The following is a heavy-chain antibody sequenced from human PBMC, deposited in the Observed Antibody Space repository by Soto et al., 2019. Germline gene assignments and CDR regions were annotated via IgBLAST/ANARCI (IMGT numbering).Heavy chain of an antibody. CDR2: IYSDNNT. CDR1: GFTVSSDS. J-gene: IGHJ6*02. CDR3: ARHYSAMGV. V-gene: IGHV3-53*02. Sequence: EVQLVETGGDLIQPGGSLRLSCAASGFTVSSDSMTWVRQAPGKGLEWISIIYSDNNTDYADSVKGPFSISRDTAKNILYLQMNSLRAEETAEYYCARHYSAMGVWGQGTTVTVSS.